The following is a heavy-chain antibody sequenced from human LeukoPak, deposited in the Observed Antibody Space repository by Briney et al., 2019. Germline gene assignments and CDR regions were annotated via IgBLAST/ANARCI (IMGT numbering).Heavy chain of an antibody. D-gene: IGHD1-26*01. Sequence: SETLSLTCTVSGGSISSSSYYWGWIRQPPGKGLEWTGSINYSGSTYYNPSLKSRITISGAASKNQFSLKLSSVTAADTAVYFCASPNGTVGAYSAFDIWGQGTMVTVSS. J-gene: IGHJ3*02. CDR3: ASPNGTVGAYSAFDI. CDR1: GGSISSSSYY. V-gene: IGHV4-39*01. CDR2: INYSGST.